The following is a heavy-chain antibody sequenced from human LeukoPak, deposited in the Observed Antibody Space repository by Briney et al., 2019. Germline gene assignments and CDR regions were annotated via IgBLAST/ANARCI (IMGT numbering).Heavy chain of an antibody. V-gene: IGHV3-30*18. CDR1: GFTFSSYG. D-gene: IGHD2-21*01. CDR3: EKDLDGDSNY. Sequence: PGRSLRLSCAASGFTFSSYGMHWVRQAPGKGLEGVAVISYDGSNNYYADSVKGRFTISRDNSKNPMYLQMNSLRAEDTAVYYCEKDLDGDSNYGGQGTLVSVSS. J-gene: IGHJ4*02. CDR2: ISYDGSNN.